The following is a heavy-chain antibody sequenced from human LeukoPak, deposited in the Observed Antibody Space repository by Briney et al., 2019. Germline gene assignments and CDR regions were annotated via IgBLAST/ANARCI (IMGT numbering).Heavy chain of an antibody. CDR2: INSDGSST. CDR1: GFTFSSYW. CDR3: SRGVAAAVYYFDY. V-gene: IGHV3-74*01. Sequence: PGGSLRLSXAASGFTFSSYWMHWVRQAPGKGLVWVSRINSDGSSTSYADSVKGRFTISRDNAKNTLYLQMNSLRAEDTAVYYGSRGVAAAVYYFDYWGQGTLVTVSS. D-gene: IGHD6-13*01. J-gene: IGHJ4*02.